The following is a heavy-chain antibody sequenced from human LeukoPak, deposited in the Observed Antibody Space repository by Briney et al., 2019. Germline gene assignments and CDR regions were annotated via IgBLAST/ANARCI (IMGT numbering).Heavy chain of an antibody. D-gene: IGHD6-19*01. CDR1: GFTFSSYE. J-gene: IGHJ4*02. CDR3: AKDLDSSGSYESPGDY. Sequence: GGSLRLSCAASGFTFSSYEMNWVRQAPGKGLEWVSYISSSGSTIYYADSVKGRFTISRDNAKSSLYLQMNTLRVDDTGIYYCAKDLDSSGSYESPGDYWGQGTQVTVSS. V-gene: IGHV3-48*03. CDR2: ISSSGSTI.